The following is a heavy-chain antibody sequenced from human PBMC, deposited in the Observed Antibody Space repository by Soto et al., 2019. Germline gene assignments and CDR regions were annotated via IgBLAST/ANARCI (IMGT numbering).Heavy chain of an antibody. CDR1: GGTFSSYA. J-gene: IGHJ5*02. Sequence: ASVKVSCKASGGTFSSYAISWVRQAPGQGLEWMGGIIPIFGTANYAQKFQGRVTITADESTSTAYMELSSLRSEDTAVYYCAREGYCSSTSCYNGWFDPWGQGTLVTVSS. CDR2: IIPIFGTA. D-gene: IGHD2-2*02. CDR3: AREGYCSSTSCYNGWFDP. V-gene: IGHV1-69*13.